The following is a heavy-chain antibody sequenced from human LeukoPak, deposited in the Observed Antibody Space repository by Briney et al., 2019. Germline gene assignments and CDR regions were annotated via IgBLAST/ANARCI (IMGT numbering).Heavy chain of an antibody. Sequence: SETLSLTCTVSGGSISSSSYYWGWIRQPPGKGLEWIGSIYYSGSTYYNPSLKSRVTISVDTSKNQFSLKLSSVTAADTAVYYCAKEEGLNRWYGWFDPWGQGTLVTVSS. CDR3: AKEEGLNRWYGWFDP. D-gene: IGHD2-15*01. CDR2: IYYSGST. V-gene: IGHV4-39*07. CDR1: GGSISSSSYY. J-gene: IGHJ5*02.